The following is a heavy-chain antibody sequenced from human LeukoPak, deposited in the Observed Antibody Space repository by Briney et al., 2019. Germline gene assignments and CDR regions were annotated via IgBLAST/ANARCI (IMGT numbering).Heavy chain of an antibody. D-gene: IGHD1-26*01. Sequence: GGSLRLSCAASGFTFSSYGMHWVRQAPGKGLEWVAFIRYDGSNKYYADSVKGRFTISRDNSKNTLYLQMNSLRAEDTAVYYCAKDGKSGSSLYYFDYWGQGTLVTVSS. CDR2: IRYDGSNK. V-gene: IGHV3-30*02. CDR3: AKDGKSGSSLYYFDY. CDR1: GFTFSSYG. J-gene: IGHJ4*02.